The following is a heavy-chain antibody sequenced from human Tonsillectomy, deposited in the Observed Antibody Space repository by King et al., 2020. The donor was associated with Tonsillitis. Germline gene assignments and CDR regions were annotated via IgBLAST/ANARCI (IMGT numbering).Heavy chain of an antibody. J-gene: IGHJ6*02. Sequence: VQLVESGGGVVQPGRSLRLSCAASGFTFSNYGMHWVRQAPGKGLEWGALIWYDGSYKFYADSVKGRFTISRDNSKNTLYLQMNSLRAEDTAVYDCARDRDILTGYYYYGLDVWGQGTTVTVSS. CDR2: IWYDGSYK. CDR1: GFTFSNYG. CDR3: ARDRDILTGYYYYGLDV. V-gene: IGHV3-33*01. D-gene: IGHD3-9*01.